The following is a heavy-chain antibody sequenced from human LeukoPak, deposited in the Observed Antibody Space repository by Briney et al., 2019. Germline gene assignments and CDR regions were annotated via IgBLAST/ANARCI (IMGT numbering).Heavy chain of an antibody. CDR1: GGPMYSYY. Sequence: PSETLSLTCTVSGGPMYSYYWTWIRQPAGRGLEWIGRIYSSGSTNYNPSLKSRVTMSADTSKKQFSLKLSSVAAADTAVYYCARGGSGSYRFFDYWGQGALVTVSS. D-gene: IGHD1-26*01. J-gene: IGHJ4*02. V-gene: IGHV4-4*07. CDR3: ARGGSGSYRFFDY. CDR2: IYSSGST.